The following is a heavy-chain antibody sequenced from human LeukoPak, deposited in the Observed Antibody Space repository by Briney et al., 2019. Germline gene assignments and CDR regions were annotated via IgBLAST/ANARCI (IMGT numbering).Heavy chain of an antibody. J-gene: IGHJ4*02. CDR3: AREIGYFDY. CDR2: IYYDGSNK. D-gene: IGHD2/OR15-2a*01. CDR1: GFAFSSYG. Sequence: GGSLRLSCPASGFAFSSYGMHWVRPAPGKGLEWVALIYYDGSNKYYADSVKGRFTISRDNSKNTLYLQMDSLRAEDTAVYYCAREIGYFDYWGQGTLVTVSS. V-gene: IGHV3-33*01.